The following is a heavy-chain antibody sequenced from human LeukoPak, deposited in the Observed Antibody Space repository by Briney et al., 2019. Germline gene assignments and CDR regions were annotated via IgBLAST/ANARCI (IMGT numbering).Heavy chain of an antibody. CDR2: ISSSSSYI. D-gene: IGHD6-13*01. CDR3: ARELDSSWSPGTDY. V-gene: IGHV3-21*01. Sequence: GGSLRLSCAASGFTFSSYSMNWVRQAPGKGLEWVSSISSSSSYIYYADSVKGRFTISRDNAKNSLYLQMNSLRAEDTAVYYCARELDSSWSPGTDYWGQGTLVTVSS. J-gene: IGHJ4*02. CDR1: GFTFSSYS.